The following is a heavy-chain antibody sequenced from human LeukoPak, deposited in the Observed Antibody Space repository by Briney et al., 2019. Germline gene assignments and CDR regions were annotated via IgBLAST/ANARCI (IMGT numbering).Heavy chain of an antibody. J-gene: IGHJ4*02. D-gene: IGHD2-2*01. V-gene: IGHV2-5*01. CDR3: AHNGALHCSSTSCLSYLDY. CDR1: GFSLSTSGVG. CDR2: IYWNDDK. Sequence: ESGPTLVKPTQTLTLTCTFSGFSLSTSGVGVGWIRQPPGKALEWLALIYWNDDKRYSPSLKSRLTITKDTSKNQVVLTMTNMDPVDTATYYCAHNGALHCSSTSCLSYLDYWGQGTLVTVSS.